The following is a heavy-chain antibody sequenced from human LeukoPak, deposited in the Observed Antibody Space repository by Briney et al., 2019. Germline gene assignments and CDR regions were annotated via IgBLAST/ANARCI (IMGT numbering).Heavy chain of an antibody. Sequence: SETLSLTCTVSGGSISSYYWSLIWQPPGKGLEWIGYIYYSGSTNYNPSLKSRVTISVDTSKNQFSLKLSSVTAADTAVYYCARPASSGSGRAYWDFDLWGRGTLVTVSS. CDR3: ARPASSGSGRAYWDFDL. CDR2: IYYSGST. CDR1: GGSISSYY. D-gene: IGHD6-19*01. V-gene: IGHV4-59*08. J-gene: IGHJ2*01.